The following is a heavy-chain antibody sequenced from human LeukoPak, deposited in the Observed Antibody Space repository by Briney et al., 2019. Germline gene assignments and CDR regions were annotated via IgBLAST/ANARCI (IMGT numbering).Heavy chain of an antibody. CDR3: ARYLIGRYDYIWGSSRHDDFDI. CDR2: IYSGGST. J-gene: IGHJ3*02. Sequence: GGSLRLSCAASGFTVSSNYMSWVRQAPGKGLEWVSVIYSGGSTYYADSVKGRFTISRDNSKNALYLQMNSLKAEDTAVYYCARYLIGRYDYIWGSSRHDDFDIWGQGTMVTVSS. CDR1: GFTVSSNY. D-gene: IGHD3-16*01. V-gene: IGHV3-53*01.